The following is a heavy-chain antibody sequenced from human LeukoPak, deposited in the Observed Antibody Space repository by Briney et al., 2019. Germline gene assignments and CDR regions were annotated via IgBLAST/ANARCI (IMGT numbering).Heavy chain of an antibody. Sequence: SETLSLTCAVSGGSFSAYYLNWIRQPPGKGLEWIAEINHDGSIQSNPSLKSRVTISVDTSKNQFSLKLSSVTAADTAVYYCARGGTYGVTNWGQGTLVTVSS. CDR1: GGSFSAYY. J-gene: IGHJ4*02. D-gene: IGHD3-10*01. V-gene: IGHV4-34*01. CDR2: INHDGSI. CDR3: ARGGTYGVTN.